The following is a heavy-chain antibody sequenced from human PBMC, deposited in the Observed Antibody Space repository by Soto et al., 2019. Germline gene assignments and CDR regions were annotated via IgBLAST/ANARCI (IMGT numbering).Heavy chain of an antibody. Sequence: QVQLQESGPGLVTPSETLSLTCSVSGASITTFHWSWIRQPPGKGLEWIAYIYYSGTTNYNPSLKSRVTISIDTSKNQFSLKVRSVTVAVTAVYYCARYIGGGWFDPWGQGTLVIVSS. D-gene: IGHD3-16*01. CDR1: GASITTFH. CDR3: ARYIGGGWFDP. CDR2: IYYSGTT. V-gene: IGHV4-59*01. J-gene: IGHJ5*02.